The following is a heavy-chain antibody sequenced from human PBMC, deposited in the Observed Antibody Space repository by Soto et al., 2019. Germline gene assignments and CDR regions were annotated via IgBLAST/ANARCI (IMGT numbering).Heavy chain of an antibody. V-gene: IGHV3-23*01. CDR3: AKGRPPTAYYYDSSGYGSPDDAFDI. CDR1: GFTFSSYA. CDR2: ISGSGGST. J-gene: IGHJ3*02. D-gene: IGHD3-22*01. Sequence: PGGSLRLSCAASGFTFSSYAMSWVRQAPGKGLEWVSAISGSGGSTYYADSVKGRFTISRDNSKNTLYLQMNSLRAEDTAVYYCAKGRPPTAYYYDSSGYGSPDDAFDIWGQGTMVTVSS.